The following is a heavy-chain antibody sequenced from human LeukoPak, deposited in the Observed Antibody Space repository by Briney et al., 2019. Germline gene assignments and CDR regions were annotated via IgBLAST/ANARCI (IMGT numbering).Heavy chain of an antibody. CDR1: GFTFSSYW. D-gene: IGHD3-22*01. Sequence: PGGSLRLSCAASGFTFSSYWMHWVRQAPGKGLVWVSRINSDGSSTSYADSVKGRFTISRDNAKNTLYLQMNSLRAEDTAVYYCARSKGAMIVPDYWGQGTLVTVSS. CDR3: ARSKGAMIVPDY. CDR2: INSDGSST. J-gene: IGHJ4*02. V-gene: IGHV3-74*01.